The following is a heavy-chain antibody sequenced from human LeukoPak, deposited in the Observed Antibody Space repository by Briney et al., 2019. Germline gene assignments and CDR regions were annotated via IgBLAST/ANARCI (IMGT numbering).Heavy chain of an antibody. CDR3: ARPHYPGIAAAGLDY. Sequence: GASVKVSCKASGYTFTSYAMHWVRQAPGQRLEWMGWINAGNGNTKHSQKFQGRVTITRDTSASTAYMELSSLRSEDTAVYYCARPHYPGIAAAGLDYWGQGTLVTASS. V-gene: IGHV1-3*01. J-gene: IGHJ4*02. CDR2: INAGNGNT. D-gene: IGHD6-13*01. CDR1: GYTFTSYA.